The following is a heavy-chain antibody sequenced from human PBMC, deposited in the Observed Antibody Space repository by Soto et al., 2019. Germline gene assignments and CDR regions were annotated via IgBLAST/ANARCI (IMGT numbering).Heavy chain of an antibody. CDR2: IYPGDSDT. Sequence: GESLKISCKGSGYSFTSYWIGWVRQMPGKGLEWMGIIYPGDSDTRYSPSFQGQVTISADKSISTAYLQWSSLKASDTAMYYCARLAVGGKPYDVFDIWGKGTVVIVSS. CDR3: ARLAVGGKPYDVFDI. J-gene: IGHJ3*02. CDR1: GYSFTSYW. V-gene: IGHV5-51*01. D-gene: IGHD6-19*01.